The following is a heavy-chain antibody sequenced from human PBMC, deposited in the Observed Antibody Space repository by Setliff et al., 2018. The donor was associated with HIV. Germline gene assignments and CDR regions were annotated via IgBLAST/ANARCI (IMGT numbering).Heavy chain of an antibody. Sequence: KGLEWISYISTSGSTIYYADSVKGRFTISRDNAKNSLYLQMNSLRSEDTAVYYCAREGPQTGDHSLALFWGQGTVVTVSS. J-gene: IGHJ4*02. CDR2: ISTSGSTI. D-gene: IGHD7-27*01. V-gene: IGHV3-48*03. CDR3: AREGPQTGDHSLALF.